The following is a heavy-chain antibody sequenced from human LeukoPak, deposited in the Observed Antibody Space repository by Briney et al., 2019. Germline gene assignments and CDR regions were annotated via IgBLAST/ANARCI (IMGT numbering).Heavy chain of an antibody. D-gene: IGHD3-10*01. V-gene: IGHV4-39*01. Sequence: SETLSLTCTVSGGSISSSSYYWGWIRQPPGKGLEWIGSIYYSGSTYYNPSLKSRVTISVDTSKNQFSLKLSSVTAADTAVYYCARHERYYYGSGSYYNSNFDYWGQGTLVTVSS. CDR2: IYYSGST. CDR1: GGSISSSSYY. CDR3: ARHERYYYGSGSYYNSNFDY. J-gene: IGHJ4*02.